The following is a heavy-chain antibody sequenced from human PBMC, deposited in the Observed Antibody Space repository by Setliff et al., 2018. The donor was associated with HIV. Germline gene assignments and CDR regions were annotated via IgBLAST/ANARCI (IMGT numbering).Heavy chain of an antibody. D-gene: IGHD3-10*01. Sequence: GGSLRLSCTASGFNFGDYTMNWVRQAPGKGPEWIGLIKNKTYGGTTEYAASVKGRFTISRDDSKSIAYLQMNSLKTEDTAVYYCTRRPYYYGSGRSYYFDYWGQGTLVTVSS. CDR2: IKNKTYGGTT. V-gene: IGHV3-49*04. CDR3: TRRPYYYGSGRSYYFDY. CDR1: GFNFGDYT. J-gene: IGHJ4*02.